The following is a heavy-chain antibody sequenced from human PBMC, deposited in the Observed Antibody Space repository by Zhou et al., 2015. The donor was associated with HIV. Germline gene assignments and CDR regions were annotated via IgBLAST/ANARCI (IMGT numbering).Heavy chain of an antibody. V-gene: IGHV1-69*17. CDR3: ARSSADSDYAFDT. CDR1: GGTFSGSD. J-gene: IGHJ3*02. D-gene: IGHD3-22*01. CDR2: IIPMFDIE. Sequence: QVQLVQSGTEVKKPGSSVKVSCKASGGTFSGSDISWVRQAPGQGLEWMGGIIPMFDIENHAEKFRGRLTITAVKSTGAAYMELSSLRSEDAAVYYCARSSADSDYAFDTWGQGTQVVVSS.